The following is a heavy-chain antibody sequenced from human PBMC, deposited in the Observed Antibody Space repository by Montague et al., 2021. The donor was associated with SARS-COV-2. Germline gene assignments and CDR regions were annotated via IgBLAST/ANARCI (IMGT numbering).Heavy chain of an antibody. CDR2: IYYSRST. Sequence: SETLSLTCTVSGGSISSSSYYWGWIRQPPGKGLEWIGNIYYSRSTYYNSSLKSRVTTSTDTSKNQFSLKLRSVTAADTAVYYCARSLGDWFIVVVPGWFDPWGQGTLVTVSS. CDR1: GGSISSSSYY. D-gene: IGHD2-2*01. V-gene: IGHV4-39*01. J-gene: IGHJ5*02. CDR3: ARSLGDWFIVVVPGWFDP.